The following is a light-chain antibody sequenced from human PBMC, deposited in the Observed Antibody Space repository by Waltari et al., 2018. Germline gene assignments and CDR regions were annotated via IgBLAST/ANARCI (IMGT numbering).Light chain of an antibody. V-gene: IGKV4-1*01. Sequence: QSVLYNSNDKNYLAWYQQKPGQPPRLLIYWASARESGVPDRFSGSGSGTDFTLTISNLQAEDVAVYYCQQYYRSRTFGQGTKVEIK. CDR1: QSVLYNSNDKNY. J-gene: IGKJ1*01. CDR2: WAS. CDR3: QQYYRSRT.